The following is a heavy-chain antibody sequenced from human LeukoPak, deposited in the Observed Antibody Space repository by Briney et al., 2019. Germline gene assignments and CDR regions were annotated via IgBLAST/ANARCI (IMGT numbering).Heavy chain of an antibody. CDR2: IYHSGST. J-gene: IGHJ6*03. V-gene: IGHV4-4*02. CDR1: GGSISSSNW. Sequence: SGTLSLTCAVSGGSISSSNWWSWVRQPPGEGLEWIGEIYHSGSTNYNPSLKSRVTISVDKSKNQFSLKLSSVTAADTAVYYCARHSDFWSGYSDYYYMDVWGKGTTVTVSS. CDR3: ARHSDFWSGYSDYYYMDV. D-gene: IGHD3-3*01.